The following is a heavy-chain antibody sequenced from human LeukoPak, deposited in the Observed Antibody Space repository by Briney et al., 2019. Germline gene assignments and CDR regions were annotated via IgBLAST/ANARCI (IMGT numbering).Heavy chain of an antibody. Sequence: ASVKVSCKVSGYTLTELSMHWVRQAPGKGLEWMGGFDPEDGETIYAQKFQGRVTMTEDTSTDTAYMELRSLRSDDTAVYYCARAKYGSGSYYNEFDYWGQGTLVTVSS. J-gene: IGHJ4*02. CDR3: ARAKYGSGSYYNEFDY. V-gene: IGHV1-24*01. CDR1: GYTLTELS. D-gene: IGHD3-10*01. CDR2: FDPEDGET.